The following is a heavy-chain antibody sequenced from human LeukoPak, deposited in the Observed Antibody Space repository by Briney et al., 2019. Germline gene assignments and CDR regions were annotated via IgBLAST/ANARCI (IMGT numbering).Heavy chain of an antibody. CDR2: IYSGGIT. D-gene: IGHD4-23*01. V-gene: IGHV3-66*01. Sequence: GGSLRLSCAISGFTVSSNYMSWVRQAPGKGLEWVSVIYSGGITDYAYSVKGRFTISRDNSKNTLHLQMNNLRAEDTAVYYCAKVVIRPYYFDYWGQGTLVTVSS. J-gene: IGHJ4*02. CDR1: GFTVSSNY. CDR3: AKVVIRPYYFDY.